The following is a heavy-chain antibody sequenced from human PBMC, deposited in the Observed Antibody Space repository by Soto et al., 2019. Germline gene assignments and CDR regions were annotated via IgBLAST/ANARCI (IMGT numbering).Heavy chain of an antibody. CDR3: ARGPAQYDYVWGSYRFMEV. J-gene: IGHJ6*02. Sequence: SVKISCKASGGTFSSYAISWVRQAPGQGLEWMGGIIPIFGTANYAQKFQGRVTITADESTSTAYMELSSLRSEDTAVYYCARGPAQYDYVWGSYRFMEVWGQGTTVTVSS. CDR2: IIPIFGTA. D-gene: IGHD3-16*02. CDR1: GGTFSSYA. V-gene: IGHV1-69*13.